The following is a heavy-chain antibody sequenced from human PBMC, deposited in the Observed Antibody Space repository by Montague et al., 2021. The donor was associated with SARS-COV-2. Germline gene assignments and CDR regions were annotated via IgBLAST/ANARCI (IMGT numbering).Heavy chain of an antibody. CDR1: GFTFTNYA. CDR3: ASSEGLTVVTGYYYGMDV. D-gene: IGHD4-23*01. CDR2: ISYDGSNK. Sequence: SLRLSCAAPGFTFTNYAMHWVRQAPGKGLEWVAVISYDGSNKYYVDSVKGRFTISRDNSKNTLYLQMNSLRAEDTAVYYCASSEGLTVVTGYYYGMDVWGQGTTVTVSS. J-gene: IGHJ6*02. V-gene: IGHV3-30*04.